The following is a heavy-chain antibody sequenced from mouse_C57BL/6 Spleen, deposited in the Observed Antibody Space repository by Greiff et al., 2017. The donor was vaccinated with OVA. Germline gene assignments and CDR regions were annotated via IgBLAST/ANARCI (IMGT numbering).Heavy chain of an antibody. V-gene: IGHV14-4*01. CDR3: TTRTTVVGGYFDV. CDR1: GFNIKDDY. Sequence: VQLQQSGAELVRPGASVKLSCTASGFNIKDDYMHWVKQRPEQGLEWIGWIDPENGDTEYASKFQGKATITADTSSNTAYLQLSSLTSEDTAVYYCTTRTTVVGGYFDVWGTGTTVTVSS. J-gene: IGHJ1*03. CDR2: IDPENGDT. D-gene: IGHD1-1*01.